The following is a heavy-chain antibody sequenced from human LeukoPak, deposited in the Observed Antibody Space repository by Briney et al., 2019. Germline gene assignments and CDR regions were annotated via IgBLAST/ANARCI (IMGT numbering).Heavy chain of an antibody. V-gene: IGHV4-39*07. Sequence: SETLSLTCTVSGGSISSSSYYWGWIRQPPGKGLEWIGSIYHSGSTNYNPSLKSRVTISVDKSKNQFSLKLSSVTAADTAVYYCARTSRTAVAGTGRGYNWFDPWGQGILVTVSS. CDR1: GGSISSSSYY. D-gene: IGHD6-19*01. J-gene: IGHJ5*02. CDR3: ARTSRTAVAGTGRGYNWFDP. CDR2: IYHSGST.